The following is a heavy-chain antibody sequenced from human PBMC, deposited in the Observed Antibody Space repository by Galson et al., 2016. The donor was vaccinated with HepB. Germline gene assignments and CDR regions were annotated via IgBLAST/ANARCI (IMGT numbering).Heavy chain of an antibody. CDR3: ARSPILSTTLDY. CDR2: INPSSGST. V-gene: IGHV1-46*01. Sequence: SVKVSCKASGYTFTRNYMHWVRQAPGQGLEWMGIINPSSGSTTYAQKFQGRVTMTRDTSTSTVYMELSSLRYEDTAVYYCARSPILSTTLDYWGQGTLVTVSS. J-gene: IGHJ4*02. CDR1: GYTFTRNY. D-gene: IGHD5/OR15-5a*01.